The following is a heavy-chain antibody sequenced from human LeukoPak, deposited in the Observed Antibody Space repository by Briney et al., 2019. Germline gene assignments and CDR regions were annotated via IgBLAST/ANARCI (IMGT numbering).Heavy chain of an antibody. CDR2: ISWNSGSI. D-gene: IGHD2-2*01. V-gene: IGHV3-9*01. J-gene: IGHJ4*02. CDR1: GFTFDDYA. Sequence: PGGSLRLSCAASGFTFDDYAMHWVRQAPGKGLEWVSGISWNSGSIGYADSVKGRFTISRDNAKNPLYLQMNSLRAEDTALYYCAKDIGCSSTSCPQGFDYWGQGTLVTVSS. CDR3: AKDIGCSSTSCPQGFDY.